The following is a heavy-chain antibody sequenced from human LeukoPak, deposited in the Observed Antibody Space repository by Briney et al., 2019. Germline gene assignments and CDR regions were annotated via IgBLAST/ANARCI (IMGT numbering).Heavy chain of an antibody. CDR1: GCTFSSYW. Sequence: GGSLRLSCAASGCTFSSYWVSWLRQAPGKGLEWGANIKQDGSEKYCVDSVKDRFTISRDNAKNSLYLQMSSLRAEDTAVYYCARDQSIAARPPNFMYYGMDVWGQGTTVTVSS. CDR2: IKQDGSEK. J-gene: IGHJ6*01. CDR3: ARDQSIAARPPNFMYYGMDV. V-gene: IGHV3-7*01. D-gene: IGHD6-6*01.